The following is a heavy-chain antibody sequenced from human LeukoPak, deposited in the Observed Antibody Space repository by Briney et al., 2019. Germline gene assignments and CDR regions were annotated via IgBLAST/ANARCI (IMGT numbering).Heavy chain of an antibody. CDR3: ARHVGGDYVDY. CDR2: IYYSGST. J-gene: IGHJ4*02. CDR1: GGSISSSSYY. V-gene: IGHV4-39*01. Sequence: PSETLSLTCTVSGGSISSSSYYWGWIRQPPGKGLEWIGTIYYSGSTYYNPSLKSRVTISVDTSKNQFSLRLSSVTAADTAVYYCARHVGGDYVDYWGQGTLVTVSS. D-gene: IGHD4-17*01.